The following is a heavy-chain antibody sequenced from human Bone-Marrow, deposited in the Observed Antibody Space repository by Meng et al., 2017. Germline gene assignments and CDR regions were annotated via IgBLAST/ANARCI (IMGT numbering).Heavy chain of an antibody. V-gene: IGHV4-39*07. Sequence: LDTLSLTCTVPGGPISSSSYYWGWIRQPPGKGLEWIGSIYYSGCTYYNPPLKSRVTISVDTSKNQFSLKLRSVTAADTAVYYCARDSQVAFVIWGQGTMVTVSS. CDR3: ARDSQVAFVI. J-gene: IGHJ3*02. CDR1: GGPISSSSYY. CDR2: IYYSGCT.